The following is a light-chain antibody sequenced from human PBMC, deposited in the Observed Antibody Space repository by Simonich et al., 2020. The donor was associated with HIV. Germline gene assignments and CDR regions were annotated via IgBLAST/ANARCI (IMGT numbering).Light chain of an antibody. J-gene: IGKJ2*01. CDR1: QSLLHSNGCNY. CDR2: LGS. CDR3: MQALQTPYT. V-gene: IGKV2-28*01. Sequence: DIVMTQSPLSLPVTPGEPASISCRSSQSLLHSNGCNYLDWYLQKPGQSPQLLIYLGSNRASGVPERFSGSGSGTDFTLKISRVEAEDVGVYYCMQALQTPYTFGQGTKLDFK.